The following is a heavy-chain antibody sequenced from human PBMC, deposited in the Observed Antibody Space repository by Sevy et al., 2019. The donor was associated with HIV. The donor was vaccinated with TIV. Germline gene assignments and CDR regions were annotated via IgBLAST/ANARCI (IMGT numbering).Heavy chain of an antibody. CDR2: ISSSSSYI. CDR1: GFTFSSYS. D-gene: IGHD6-6*01. V-gene: IGHV3-21*01. J-gene: IGHJ4*02. Sequence: GGSLRLSCAASGFTFSSYSMNWVRQAPGKGLEWVSSISSSSSYIYYADSVKGRFTISRDNAKNSLYLQMNSLRAEDTAVYYCARGDISSSWPFDYWGQGTLVTVSS. CDR3: ARGDISSSWPFDY.